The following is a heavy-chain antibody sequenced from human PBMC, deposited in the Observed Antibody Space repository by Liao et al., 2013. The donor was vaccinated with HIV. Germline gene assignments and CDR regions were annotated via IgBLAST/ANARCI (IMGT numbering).Heavy chain of an antibody. CDR2: INHSGST. Sequence: QVQLQQWGAGLLKPSETLSLTCAVYGGSFSGYYWSWIRQPPGKGLEWIGEINHSGSTNYNPSLKSRVTISVDTSKNQFSLKLSSVTAADTAVYYCARADYGLVGYWGQGTLVTVSS. CDR3: ARADYGLVGY. D-gene: IGHD4-17*01. J-gene: IGHJ4*02. CDR1: GGSFSGYY. V-gene: IGHV4-34*01.